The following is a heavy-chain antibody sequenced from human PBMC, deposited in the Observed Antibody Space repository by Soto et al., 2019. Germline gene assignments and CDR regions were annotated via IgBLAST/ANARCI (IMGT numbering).Heavy chain of an antibody. D-gene: IGHD3-3*01. CDR3: AREGSSEYYDFWSGYYTGYGMDV. J-gene: IGHJ6*02. CDR1: GGSISSYY. V-gene: IGHV4-59*01. Sequence: PSETLSLTCTVSGGSISSYYWSWIRQPPGKGLEWMGYIYYSGSTNYNPSLKSRVTISVDTSKNQFSLKLSSVTAADTAVYYCAREGSSEYYDFWSGYYTGYGMDVWGQGTTVTVSS. CDR2: IYYSGST.